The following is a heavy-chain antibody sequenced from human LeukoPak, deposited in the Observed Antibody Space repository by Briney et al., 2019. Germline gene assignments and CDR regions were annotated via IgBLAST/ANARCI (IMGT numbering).Heavy chain of an antibody. CDR2: IIPILGIP. Sequence: SVKVSCKASGGTFSSYAISWVRQAPGQGVEWMGRIIPILGIPNYAQKFQGRVTITADKSTTTAYMELSSLRSEDTAVYYCATEAIVVVTARDYWHFDLWGRGTLVTVSS. D-gene: IGHD2-21*02. CDR3: ATEAIVVVTARDYWHFDL. CDR1: GGTFSSYA. V-gene: IGHV1-69*04. J-gene: IGHJ2*01.